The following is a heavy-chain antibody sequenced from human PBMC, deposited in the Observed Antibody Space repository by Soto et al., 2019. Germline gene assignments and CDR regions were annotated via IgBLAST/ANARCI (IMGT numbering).Heavy chain of an antibody. Sequence: QVQVVESGGGVVQPGRSLRLSCVASGFTFNSYGMHWVRQAPGKGLEWVAVIWYDGSNKYYADSVKGRFTISRDNSKNTLYLQMNSMRAEDTAVYYCARGGSGGYYFDYWGQGTLVTVSS. CDR3: ARGGSGGYYFDY. D-gene: IGHD6-19*01. CDR1: GFTFNSYG. J-gene: IGHJ4*02. V-gene: IGHV3-33*01. CDR2: IWYDGSNK.